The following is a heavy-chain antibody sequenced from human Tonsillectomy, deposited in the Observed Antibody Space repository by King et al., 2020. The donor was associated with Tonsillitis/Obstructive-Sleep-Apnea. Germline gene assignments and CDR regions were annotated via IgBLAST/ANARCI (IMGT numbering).Heavy chain of an antibody. V-gene: IGHV4-31*03. CDR2: IFYSGST. J-gene: IGHJ4*02. CDR1: GGSISSGGYC. D-gene: IGHD2-2*01. Sequence: VQLQESGPGLVKPSQTLSLTCTVSGGSISSGGYCWSWIRQHPGKGLEWIGYIFYSGSTNYNASLKSRVTMSVDTSKNQFSLKLSSVTAADTAVYYCARAAPLYCSSTNCYYFDYWGQGTLVTVSS. CDR3: ARAAPLYCSSTNCYYFDY.